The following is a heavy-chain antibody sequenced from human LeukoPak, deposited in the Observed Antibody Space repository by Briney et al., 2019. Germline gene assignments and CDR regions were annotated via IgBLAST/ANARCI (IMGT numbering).Heavy chain of an antibody. CDR2: IYYSGST. D-gene: IGHD4-17*01. Sequence: PSETLSLTCTVSGGSISSYYWSWIRQPPGKGLEWIGYIYYSGSTNYNPSLKSRVTISVDTSKNQFSLKLSSVTAADTAVYYCARDSLKPTVTTDYYYYYGMDVWGQGTTVTVSS. CDR1: GGSISSYY. CDR3: ARDSLKPTVTTDYYYYYGMDV. J-gene: IGHJ6*02. V-gene: IGHV4-59*01.